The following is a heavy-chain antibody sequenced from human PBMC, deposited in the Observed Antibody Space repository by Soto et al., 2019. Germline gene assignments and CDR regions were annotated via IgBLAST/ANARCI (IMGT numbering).Heavy chain of an antibody. CDR2: INHSGST. V-gene: IGHV4-34*01. CDR1: GGSISSYY. CDR3: ARDRITGLFDY. Sequence: SETLSLTCTVSGGSISSYYWTWIRQPPGTGLEWIGEINHSGSTNYNPSLKSRVTISVDTSKNQFSLKLTSVTAADTAVYYCARDRITGLFDYWGQGTLVTVSS. J-gene: IGHJ4*02. D-gene: IGHD2-8*02.